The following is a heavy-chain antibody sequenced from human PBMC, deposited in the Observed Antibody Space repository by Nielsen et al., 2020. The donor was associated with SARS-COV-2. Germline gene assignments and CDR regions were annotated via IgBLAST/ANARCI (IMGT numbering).Heavy chain of an antibody. CDR2: TYYRSKWYN. V-gene: IGHV6-1*01. Sequence: SQTLSLTCAISGDRVSSSSAAWNWLRQSPSRGLEWLGRTYYRSKWYNDYAVSVKSRITINPDTSKNQFSLHLNSVTPEDTAVYYCARAGGAYGDYYYYYYTDVWGKGTTVTVSS. CDR3: ARAGGAYGDYYYYYYTDV. CDR1: GDRVSSSSAA. D-gene: IGHD4-17*01. J-gene: IGHJ6*03.